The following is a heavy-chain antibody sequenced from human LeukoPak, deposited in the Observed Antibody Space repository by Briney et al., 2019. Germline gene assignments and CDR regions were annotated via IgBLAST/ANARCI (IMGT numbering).Heavy chain of an antibody. CDR1: GFTFGDYA. D-gene: IGHD3-22*01. V-gene: IGHV3-49*03. Sequence: GGSLRLSCTGSGFTFGDYAMSWFRQAPGKGLEWVGFIRSKAYGGTTEYAASVKGRFTISRDDSKSIAYLQMNSLKTEDTAVYYCGRAGDNSGYYSPGYWGQGTLVTVSS. CDR2: IRSKAYGGTT. CDR3: GRAGDNSGYYSPGY. J-gene: IGHJ4*02.